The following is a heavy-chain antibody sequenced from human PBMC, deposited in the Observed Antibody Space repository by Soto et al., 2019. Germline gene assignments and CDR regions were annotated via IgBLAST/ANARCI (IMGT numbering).Heavy chain of an antibody. CDR1: GFTFSSYG. CDR3: AKALVATILPVYYYYGMDV. Sequence: QVQLVESGGGVVQPGRSLRLSCAASGFTFSSYGMHWVRQAPGKGLEWVAVISYDGSNKYYADSVKGRFTISRDNSKNTLYLQMNSLRAEDTAVYYCAKALVATILPVYYYYGMDVWGQGTTVTVSS. D-gene: IGHD5-12*01. V-gene: IGHV3-30*18. CDR2: ISYDGSNK. J-gene: IGHJ6*02.